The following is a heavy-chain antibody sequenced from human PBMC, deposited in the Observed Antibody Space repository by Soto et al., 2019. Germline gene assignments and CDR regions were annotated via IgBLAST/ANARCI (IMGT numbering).Heavy chain of an antibody. CDR2: IIPILDLA. Sequence: QVQLVQSGAEVKKPGSSVKVSCKASGGTFSSYTITWVRQAPGQGLEWMGRIIPILDLANYAQKFQGRVTITADITTSTAYMELSSLRSEDTAVYYCAGEVVSMDYWGQGTLVTVSS. V-gene: IGHV1-69*08. J-gene: IGHJ4*02. CDR3: AGEVVSMDY. D-gene: IGHD2-15*01. CDR1: GGTFSSYT.